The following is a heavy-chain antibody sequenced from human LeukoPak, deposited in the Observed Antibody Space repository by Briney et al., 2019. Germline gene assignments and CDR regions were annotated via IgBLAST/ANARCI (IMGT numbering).Heavy chain of an antibody. J-gene: IGHJ6*04. CDR2: ISSSGSTI. V-gene: IGHV3-48*03. Sequence: GGSLRLSCAASGFTFSSYEMNWVRQAPGKGLEWVSYISSSGSTIYYADSVRGRFTISRDNAKNSLYLQMNSLRAEDTAVYYCARDRWDTMVRGVMNYYGMDVWGKGTTVTVSS. CDR3: ARDRWDTMVRGVMNYYGMDV. D-gene: IGHD3-10*01. CDR1: GFTFSSYE.